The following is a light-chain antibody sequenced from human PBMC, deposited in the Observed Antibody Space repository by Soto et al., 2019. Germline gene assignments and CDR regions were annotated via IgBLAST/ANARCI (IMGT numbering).Light chain of an antibody. Sequence: SYVLTQPPSVSVAPGQTARITCGGNNIGSKSVHWYQQKPGQAPVLVVFDDYDRPSGIPERFSGSNSGNTATLTISRVEAADEADYYCHVSVGSVDPVVFGGGTKSPS. CDR3: HVSVGSVDPVV. J-gene: IGLJ2*01. V-gene: IGLV3-21*02. CDR2: DDY. CDR1: NIGSKS.